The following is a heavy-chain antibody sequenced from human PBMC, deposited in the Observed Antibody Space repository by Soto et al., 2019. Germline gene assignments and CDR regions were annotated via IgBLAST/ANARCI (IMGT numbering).Heavy chain of an antibody. CDR3: ARVKDYGDRMDAFDI. Sequence: ASVKVSCTASGYTFTGYYMHWVRQAPGQGLEWMGRINPNSGGTNYAQKFQGWVTMTRDTSISTAYMELSRLRSDDTAVYYCARVKDYGDRMDAFDIWGQGTMVTVSS. J-gene: IGHJ3*02. CDR1: GYTFTGYY. CDR2: INPNSGGT. V-gene: IGHV1-2*04. D-gene: IGHD4-17*01.